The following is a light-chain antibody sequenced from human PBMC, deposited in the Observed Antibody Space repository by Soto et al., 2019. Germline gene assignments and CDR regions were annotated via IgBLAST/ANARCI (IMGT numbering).Light chain of an antibody. V-gene: IGKV1-5*01. Sequence: DIQLTQSPSTLSASVGDRVTITCRASQGLSGWLAWYQQKAGKAPRLLIFDASRLMSGVPSRFSGSGYGTEFTLTINRLQPDDSATYYCQQYDSFSVWTFGQGTKVEIK. CDR1: QGLSGW. CDR3: QQYDSFSVWT. CDR2: DAS. J-gene: IGKJ1*01.